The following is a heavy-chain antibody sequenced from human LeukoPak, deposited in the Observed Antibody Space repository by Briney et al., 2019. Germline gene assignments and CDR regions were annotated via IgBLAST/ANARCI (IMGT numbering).Heavy chain of an antibody. CDR3: AGLSSSWYNAFDI. Sequence: SETLSLTCTVSGGSVSSGNYYWSWIRQPAGKGLEWIGRMYTGGSTTYNPSLKSRVTISVDTSKNQFSLKLSSVTAADTAVYYCAGLSSSWYNAFDIWGQGTMVTVSS. V-gene: IGHV4-61*02. CDR1: GGSVSSGNYY. CDR2: MYTGGST. J-gene: IGHJ3*02. D-gene: IGHD6-13*01.